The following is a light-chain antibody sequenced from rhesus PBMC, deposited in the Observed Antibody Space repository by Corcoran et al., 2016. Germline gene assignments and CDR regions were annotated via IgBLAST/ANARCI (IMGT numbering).Light chain of an antibody. Sequence: DIVMTQSPDSLAVSLGERVTINCKSSQSLLYSSNNKNYLAWYQQKPEQAPKLLIYWSSTREAGVPNRVSGSGSGTDFNLTISGLQAEDVAVYYCQQYYSSPWTFGQGTKVEI. V-gene: IGKV4-1*01. CDR2: WSS. J-gene: IGKJ1*01. CDR3: QQYYSSPWT. CDR1: QSLLYSSNNKNY.